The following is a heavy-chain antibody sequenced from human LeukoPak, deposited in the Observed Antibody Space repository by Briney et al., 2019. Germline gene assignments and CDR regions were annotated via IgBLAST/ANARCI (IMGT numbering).Heavy chain of an antibody. D-gene: IGHD2-15*01. J-gene: IGHJ5*02. CDR2: LSYDGSDT. Sequence: GGSLRLSCAASGFTLSEYGIHWVRQAPGKGLEWVAVLSYDGSDTYYADSVNGRFTISRDISSDTVSLQMNSLRVEDTALYFCAGDRINMMILVHDSGLDLWGQGTLVTVSS. V-gene: IGHV3-30*01. CDR1: GFTLSEYG. CDR3: AGDRINMMILVHDSGLDL.